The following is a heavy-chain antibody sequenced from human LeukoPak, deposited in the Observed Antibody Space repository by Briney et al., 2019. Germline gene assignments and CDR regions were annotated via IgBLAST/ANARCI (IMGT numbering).Heavy chain of an antibody. CDR1: GYTFTNYA. V-gene: IGHV1-3*02. CDR2: SNGANGNT. Sequence: GASVKVSCKASGYTFTNYAIHWVRQAPGRRLEWMGWSNGANGNTEYSPALQGRVSITRDTSASTAYMELSSLSSEDMAIYYCARGIHSGAWLTDYWGQGTLVTVS. CDR3: ARGIHSGAWLTDY. J-gene: IGHJ4*02. D-gene: IGHD6-25*01.